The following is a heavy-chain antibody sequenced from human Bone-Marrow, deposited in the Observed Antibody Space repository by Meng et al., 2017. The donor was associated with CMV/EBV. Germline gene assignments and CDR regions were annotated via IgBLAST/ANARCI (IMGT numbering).Heavy chain of an antibody. D-gene: IGHD2-2*01. V-gene: IGHV3-74*01. CDR3: ARRWYCSSTSCPPFDY. J-gene: IGHJ4*02. CDR1: GFTFSSYW. CDR2: INSDGSST. Sequence: GGSLRLSCAASGFTFSSYWMHWVRQAPGKGLVWVSRINSDGSSTSYADSVKGRFTISRDNAKNTLYLQMNSLRAEDTAVYYCARRWYCSSTSCPPFDYWGQGTLVTVSS.